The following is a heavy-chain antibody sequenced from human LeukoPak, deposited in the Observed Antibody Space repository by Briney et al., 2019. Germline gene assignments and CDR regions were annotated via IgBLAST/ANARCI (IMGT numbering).Heavy chain of an antibody. CDR3: ARDLMEAFDY. Sequence: PSETLSLTCTVSGGSISSYDWSWIRQPAGKGLEWIGRIYTSGRTNYNPSLKSRVTISVDKSKYQFSPRLSSVTAADTAVYYCARDLMEAFDYWGQGTLVTVSS. J-gene: IGHJ4*02. CDR2: IYTSGRT. D-gene: IGHD2-8*01. CDR1: GGSISSYD. V-gene: IGHV4-4*07.